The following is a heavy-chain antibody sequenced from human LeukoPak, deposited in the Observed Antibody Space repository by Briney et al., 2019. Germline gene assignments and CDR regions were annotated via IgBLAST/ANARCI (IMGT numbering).Heavy chain of an antibody. V-gene: IGHV3-7*01. J-gene: IGHJ6*03. CDR2: IKQDGSEK. D-gene: IGHD2/OR15-2a*01. CDR3: ARVAVIYYYYMEV. CDR1: GFTFSTYW. Sequence: GGSLRLSCAASGFTFSTYWMSWVRQAPGKGLEWVANIKQDGSEKYYVDSVKGRFTISRDNAKNSLYLQMNSLRAEDTAVYYCARVAVIYYYYMEVWGKGTAVTVSS.